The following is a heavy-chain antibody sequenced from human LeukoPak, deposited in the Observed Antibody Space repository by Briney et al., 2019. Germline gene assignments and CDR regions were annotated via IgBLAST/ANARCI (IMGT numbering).Heavy chain of an antibody. V-gene: IGHV3-23*01. J-gene: IGHJ6*03. CDR2: ISGSGGST. CDR3: AKKGGVAGRNFYYYYMDV. CDR1: GFTFSNYA. Sequence: GGSLRLSCAASGFTFSNYAMTWVRQAPGKGLEWVSAISGSGGSTYYADSVKGRFTISRDSSKNTVYLQLNSLRAEDTAIYYCAKKGGVAGRNFYYYYMDVWGKGTTVTVSS. D-gene: IGHD6-19*01.